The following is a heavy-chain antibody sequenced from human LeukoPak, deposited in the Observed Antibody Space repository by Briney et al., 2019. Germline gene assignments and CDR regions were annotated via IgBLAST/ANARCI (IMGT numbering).Heavy chain of an antibody. V-gene: IGHV1-18*01. Sequence: ASVKVSCKASGYTFTSYGISWVRQAPGQGLEWMGWISAYNGNTNYAQKLQGRVTMTTDTSTSTAYMELSSLRSEDTAVYYCARDDRFPGGYYFDYWGQGTLVTVSS. CDR2: ISAYNGNT. CDR3: ARDDRFPGGYYFDY. J-gene: IGHJ4*02. CDR1: GYTFTSYG. D-gene: IGHD2-15*01.